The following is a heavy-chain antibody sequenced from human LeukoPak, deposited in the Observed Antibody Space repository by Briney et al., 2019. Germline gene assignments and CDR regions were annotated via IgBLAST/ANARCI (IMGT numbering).Heavy chain of an antibody. CDR1: SDSISSYY. Sequence: PSETLSLTCSVSSDSISSYYWSWIRLPPGKGLEWIAYIHYTGYTEYNPSLKSRVTISGDTSKRQFSLKVSSVTAADTAVYYCARGVGGGDRYFDYWGQGTLVTVSS. CDR2: IHYTGYT. D-gene: IGHD1-26*01. V-gene: IGHV4-59*01. J-gene: IGHJ4*02. CDR3: ARGVGGGDRYFDY.